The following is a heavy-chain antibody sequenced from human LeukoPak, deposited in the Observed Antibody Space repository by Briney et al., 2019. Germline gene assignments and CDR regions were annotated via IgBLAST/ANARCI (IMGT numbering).Heavy chain of an antibody. CDR3: ARDYGDYSLFVS. D-gene: IGHD4-17*01. J-gene: IGHJ5*02. CDR2: ISSRSSYI. V-gene: IGHV3-21*01. Sequence: GGSLRLSCTSSGFMLSNYAIHWVRQAPGKGLEWVSSISSRSSYIYYADSVKGRFTISRDNAKNSLYLQMNSLRAEDTAVYYCARDYGDYSLFVSWGQGTLVTVSS. CDR1: GFMLSNYA.